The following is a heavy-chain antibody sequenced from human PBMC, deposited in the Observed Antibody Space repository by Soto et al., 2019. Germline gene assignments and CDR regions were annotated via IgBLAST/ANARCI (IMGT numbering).Heavy chain of an antibody. CDR2: IYYSGST. V-gene: IGHV4-59*01. J-gene: IGHJ4*02. D-gene: IGHD4-17*01. Sequence: SETLSLTCTVSGGSISSYYWSWIRQPPGKGLEWIGYIYYSGSTNYNPSLKSRVTISVDTSKNQFSLKLSSVTAADTAVYYCAREYGDAFDYWGQGTLVTVSS. CDR1: GGSISSYY. CDR3: AREYGDAFDY.